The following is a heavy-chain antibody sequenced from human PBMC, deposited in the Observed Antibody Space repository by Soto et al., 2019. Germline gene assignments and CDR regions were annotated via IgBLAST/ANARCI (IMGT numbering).Heavy chain of an antibody. CDR2: ISGSGATT. CDR1: GFTFSNYA. D-gene: IGHD5-12*01. CDR3: EKGRIVATITNYNYYSYGMDV. Sequence: EVQLLESGGGLVEPGGSLRLSCAASGFTFSNYAMSWVRQTPGKGLEWVSGISGSGATTYYADSVKGRFTISRDYSKNTLHLQMNGLRAEDTAVYYCEKGRIVATITNYNYYSYGMDVWGQGTTVTVSS. J-gene: IGHJ6*02. V-gene: IGHV3-23*01.